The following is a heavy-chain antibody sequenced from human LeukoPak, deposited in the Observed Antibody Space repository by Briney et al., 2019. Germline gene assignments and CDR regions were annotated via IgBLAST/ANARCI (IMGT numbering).Heavy chain of an antibody. J-gene: IGHJ4*02. D-gene: IGHD2-15*01. CDR3: AKSKLGYCSGGSCYPPYYFDY. V-gene: IGHV3-23*01. CDR2: ISGSGGST. Sequence: GGSLRLTCAASGFTFSSYAMSWVRQATGEGLEWVSAISGSGGSTYYADSVKGRFTISRDNSKNTLYLQMNSLRAEDTAVYYCAKSKLGYCSGGSCYPPYYFDYWGQGTLVTVSS. CDR1: GFTFSSYA.